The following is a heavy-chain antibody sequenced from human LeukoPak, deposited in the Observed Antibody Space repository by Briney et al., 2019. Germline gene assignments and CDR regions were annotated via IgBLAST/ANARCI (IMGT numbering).Heavy chain of an antibody. D-gene: IGHD3-22*01. CDR1: GGTFSSYA. CDR3: ARESPLLYYYDSSGYGPFDY. J-gene: IGHJ4*02. V-gene: IGHV1-69*05. Sequence: GASVKVSCKASGGTFSSYAISWVRQAPGQGLEWMGGIIPIFGTANYAQKFQGRVTITTDESTSTAYMELSSLRSEDTAVYYCARESPLLYYYDSSGYGPFDYWGQGTLVTVSS. CDR2: IIPIFGTA.